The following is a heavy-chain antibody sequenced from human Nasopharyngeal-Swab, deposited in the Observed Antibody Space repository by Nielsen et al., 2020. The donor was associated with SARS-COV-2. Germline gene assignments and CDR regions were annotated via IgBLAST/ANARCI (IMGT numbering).Heavy chain of an antibody. J-gene: IGHJ4*02. Sequence: SVNVSCKASGGTFSSYAISWVRQAPGQGLEWMGGIIPIFGTAKYAQKFQGRVTITADESTSTAYMELSSLRSEDTAVYYCARGNIVLMMYEGAFDYWGQGTLVTVSS. CDR1: GGTFSSYA. D-gene: IGHD2-8*01. CDR2: IIPIFGTA. V-gene: IGHV1-69*13. CDR3: ARGNIVLMMYEGAFDY.